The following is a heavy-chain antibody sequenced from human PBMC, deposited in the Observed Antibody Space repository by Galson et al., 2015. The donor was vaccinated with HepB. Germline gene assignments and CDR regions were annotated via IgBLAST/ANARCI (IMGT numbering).Heavy chain of an antibody. Sequence: SLRLSCAASGFTFSSYWMTWVRQAPGKGLEWVANIGEDGNTKNYVDSVKGRFTISRDNAKNSLYLQMNSLTAEDTAMYYCANFYHSSGWYAFDMWGQGTMVTVSS. CDR1: GFTFSSYW. CDR2: IGEDGNTK. J-gene: IGHJ3*02. D-gene: IGHD3-22*01. V-gene: IGHV3-7*03. CDR3: ANFYHSSGWYAFDM.